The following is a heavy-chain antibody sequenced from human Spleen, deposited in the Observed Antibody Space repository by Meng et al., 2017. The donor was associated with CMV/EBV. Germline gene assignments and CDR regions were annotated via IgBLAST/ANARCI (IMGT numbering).Heavy chain of an antibody. CDR2: IIPYFGTP. V-gene: IGHV1-69*05. D-gene: IGHD2-2*02. CDR1: GGTFNTFG. J-gene: IGHJ6*02. CDR3: ARDRTGHCSSTSCYNYYYYYGMDV. Sequence: SVKVSCKASGGTFNTFGISWVRQAPGQGLEWMGGIIPYFGTPDYAQKFQGRITITTDESRTTVYMEVSSLRSEDTAVYYCARDRTGHCSSTSCYNYYYYYGMDVWGQGTTVTVSS.